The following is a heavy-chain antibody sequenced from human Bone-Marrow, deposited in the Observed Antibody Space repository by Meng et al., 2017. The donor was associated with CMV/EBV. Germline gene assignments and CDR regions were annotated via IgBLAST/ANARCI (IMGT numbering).Heavy chain of an antibody. CDR1: GLSFSSSA. Sequence: GGSLRLSCAASGLSFSSSAMHWIRQAPGKGLEWVAVISSDQKNKYYADSVKGRFTISRDNSKNTLFLQMDSLRGDDTAVYYCARAIQRLPLDYWGQGTLVTVS. CDR2: ISSDQKNK. V-gene: IGHV3-30*04. CDR3: ARAIQRLPLDY. D-gene: IGHD5-18*01. J-gene: IGHJ4*02.